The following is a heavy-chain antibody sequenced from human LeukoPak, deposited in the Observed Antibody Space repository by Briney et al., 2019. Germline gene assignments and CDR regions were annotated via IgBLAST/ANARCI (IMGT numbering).Heavy chain of an antibody. V-gene: IGHV3-7*01. CDR2: IREDGSEK. Sequence: LTGGSLRLSCVASGFTFNKYWMSWVRQAPGKGLEWVANIREDGSEKKYVDSVRGRFTFSRDNAKNSLDLQMSSLRAEDTAMYYCARCFGVGYGDYGTLIDYWGQGTLVTVSS. J-gene: IGHJ4*02. CDR3: ARCFGVGYGDYGTLIDY. CDR1: GFTFNKYW. D-gene: IGHD4-17*01.